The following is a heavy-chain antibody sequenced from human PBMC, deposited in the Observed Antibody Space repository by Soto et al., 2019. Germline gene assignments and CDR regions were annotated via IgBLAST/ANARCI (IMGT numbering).Heavy chain of an antibody. D-gene: IGHD3-22*01. Sequence: TLSLTCTVSGGSISSGGYYWSWIRQHPGKGLEWIGYIYYSGSTYYNPSLKSRVTISVDTSKNQFSLKLSSVTAADTAVYYCAREDVTNPGECCYYEARYFDYWGDVNLVSV. V-gene: IGHV4-31*03. CDR2: IYYSGST. J-gene: IGHJ4*03. CDR1: GGSISSGGYY. CDR3: AREDVTNPGECCYYEARYFDY.